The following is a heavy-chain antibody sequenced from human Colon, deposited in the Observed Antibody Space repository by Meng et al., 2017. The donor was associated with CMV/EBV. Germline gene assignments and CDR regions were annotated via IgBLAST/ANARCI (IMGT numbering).Heavy chain of an antibody. Sequence: QVQLVGAGGGVVQPGGSLRLSCAASGFTFSGYGMHWLRQAPGKGLEWVAFVLYDGSRKYYGDSVKGRFSISRDNSKNTLYLQMNSLRADDTAVYYCVKDQCRGWGQGTLVTVSS. CDR2: VLYDGSRK. J-gene: IGHJ4*02. D-gene: IGHD3-10*01. CDR1: GFTFSGYG. CDR3: VKDQCRG. V-gene: IGHV3-30*02.